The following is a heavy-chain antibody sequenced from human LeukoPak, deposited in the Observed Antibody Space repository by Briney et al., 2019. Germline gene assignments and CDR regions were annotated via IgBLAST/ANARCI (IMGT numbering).Heavy chain of an antibody. CDR1: VYTFTAYY. CDR3: ARDEGGSGWIVFDY. V-gene: IGHV1-2*02. D-gene: IGHD6-19*01. Sequence: ASVRVSCKASVYTFTAYYMHWVRQAPGQGLEWMGWINPNSGGTNYAQKFQGRVTMTRDTSISTAYMELSRLRSDDTAVYYCARDEGGSGWIVFDYWGQGTLVTVSS. J-gene: IGHJ4*02. CDR2: INPNSGGT.